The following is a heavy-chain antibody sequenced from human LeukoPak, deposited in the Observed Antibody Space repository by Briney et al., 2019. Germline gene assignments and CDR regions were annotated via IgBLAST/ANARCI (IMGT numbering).Heavy chain of an antibody. Sequence: PETLSLTCTVSGFSINSYYWSWLRQPPGKGLEGLGYIYYSGSTNYNPSLKSRVTISVDTSKNQFSLQLSSVTAADTAVYYCARMWGELRSELLGPAYYYYYGMDARGQGTTVTVS. CDR2: IYYSGST. J-gene: IGHJ6*02. D-gene: IGHD1-26*01. CDR3: ARMWGELRSELLGPAYYYYYGMDA. V-gene: IGHV4-59*01. CDR1: GFSINSYY.